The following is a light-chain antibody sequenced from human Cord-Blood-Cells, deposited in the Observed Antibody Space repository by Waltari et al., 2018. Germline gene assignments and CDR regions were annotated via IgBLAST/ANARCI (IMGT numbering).Light chain of an antibody. Sequence: NFMLTQPHSVSESPGKTVTISCTRSSGSIASHYVQWYQQRPRSSPTTVIYEHNQKPSGVPDRLYGSIDCSSNSASFMVTGLKTEDEAEYFCQSYGSSNWVVGGGTKLSV. CDR2: EHN. CDR1: SGSIASHY. V-gene: IGLV6-57*01. J-gene: IGLJ3*02. CDR3: QSYGSSNWV.